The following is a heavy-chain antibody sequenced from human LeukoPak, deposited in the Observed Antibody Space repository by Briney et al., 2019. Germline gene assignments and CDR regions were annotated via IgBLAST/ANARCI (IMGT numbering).Heavy chain of an antibody. CDR3: AKGSSYYYDSSGYALN. CDR2: ISWSSGSM. D-gene: IGHD3-22*01. V-gene: IGHV3-9*01. CDR1: GFTFDDYA. Sequence: GGSLRLSCAASGFTFDDYAMHWVRQAPGKGLEWVSGISWSSGSMGYAGSVKGRFTISRDNAKNSLYLQMNSLTAEDTALYYCAKGSSYYYDSSGYALNWGQGTMVTVSS. J-gene: IGHJ3*01.